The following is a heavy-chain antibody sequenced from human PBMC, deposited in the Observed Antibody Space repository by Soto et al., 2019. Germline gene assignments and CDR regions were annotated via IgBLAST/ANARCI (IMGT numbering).Heavy chain of an antibody. D-gene: IGHD2-15*01. CDR3: ARLYCSGGSCSSNWFDP. Sequence: SETLSLTCAVSCGSISSSNWCSWVRQPPVKGLEWIGEIYHSGSTNYNPSLKSRVTISVDKSKNQFSLKLSSVTAADTAVYYCARLYCSGGSCSSNWFDPWGQGTLVTVSS. CDR2: IYHSGST. V-gene: IGHV4-4*02. J-gene: IGHJ5*02. CDR1: CGSISSSNW.